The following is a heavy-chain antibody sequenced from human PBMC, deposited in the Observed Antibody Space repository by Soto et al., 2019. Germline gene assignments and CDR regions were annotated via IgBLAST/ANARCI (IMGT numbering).Heavy chain of an antibody. Sequence: QVQLVESGGGVVQPGRSLRLSCAASGFTFSSYGMHWVRQAPGKGLEWVAVISYDGSNKYYADSVKGRFTISRDNSKNTLYLQMNSLRAEDTAVYYCARVIGVATKHDYSSGMDGWGQATTVTVSS. CDR1: GFTFSSYG. V-gene: IGHV3-30*03. D-gene: IGHD5-12*01. J-gene: IGHJ6*02. CDR2: ISYDGSNK. CDR3: ARVIGVATKHDYSSGMDG.